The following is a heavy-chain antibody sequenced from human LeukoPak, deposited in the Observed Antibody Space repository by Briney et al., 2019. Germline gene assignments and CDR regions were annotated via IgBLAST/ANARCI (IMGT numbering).Heavy chain of an antibody. CDR1: GFTFSSYV. CDR2: ISGSGGST. Sequence: GGSLRLSCAASGFTFSSYVMSWVRQAPGKGLEWVSAISGSGGSTYYADSVKGRFTISRDNSKNTLYLQMNSLRAEDTAVYYCASKFEYYYDSSGYYSRGEAFDYWGQGTLVTVSS. V-gene: IGHV3-23*01. D-gene: IGHD3-22*01. CDR3: ASKFEYYYDSSGYYSRGEAFDY. J-gene: IGHJ4*02.